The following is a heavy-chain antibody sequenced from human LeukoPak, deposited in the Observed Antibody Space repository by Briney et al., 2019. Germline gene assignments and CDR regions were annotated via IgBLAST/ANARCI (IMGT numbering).Heavy chain of an antibody. D-gene: IGHD3-10*01. Sequence: RIYTSGSTNYNPSLKSRVTMSVDTSKNQFSLKLSSVTAADTAVYYCAREEYYYGSGSYYTYWGQGTLVTVSS. V-gene: IGHV4-4*07. J-gene: IGHJ4*02. CDR2: IYTSGST. CDR3: AREEYYYGSGSYYTY.